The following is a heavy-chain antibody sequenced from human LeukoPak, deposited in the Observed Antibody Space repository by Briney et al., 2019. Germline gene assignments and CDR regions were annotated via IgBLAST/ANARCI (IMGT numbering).Heavy chain of an antibody. Sequence: SETLSLTCAVCGGSFSGYYWSWIRQPPGKGLEWIGEINHSGSTNYNPSLKSRVTISVDTSKNQFSLKLSSVTAADTAVYYCARAPGYCSSTSCYAGYFDYWGQGTLVTVSS. CDR3: ARAPGYCSSTSCYAGYFDY. J-gene: IGHJ4*02. CDR1: GGSFSGYY. V-gene: IGHV4-34*01. D-gene: IGHD2-2*01. CDR2: INHSGST.